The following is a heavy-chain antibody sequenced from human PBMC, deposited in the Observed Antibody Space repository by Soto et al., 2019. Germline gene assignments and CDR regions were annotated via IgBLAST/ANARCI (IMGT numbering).Heavy chain of an antibody. CDR3: ARARDTAMVLDAFDI. Sequence: TGGSLTLSCAASGFTFSSYSMNWVRQAPGKGLEWVSYISSSSSTIYYADSVKGRFTISRDNAKNSLYLQMNSLRAADTAVYYCARARDTAMVLDAFDIWGQGTMVTVSS. V-gene: IGHV3-48*01. CDR2: ISSSSSTI. D-gene: IGHD5-18*01. CDR1: GFTFSSYS. J-gene: IGHJ3*02.